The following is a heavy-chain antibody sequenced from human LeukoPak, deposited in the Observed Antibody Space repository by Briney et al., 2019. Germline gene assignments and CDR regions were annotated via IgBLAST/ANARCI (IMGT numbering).Heavy chain of an antibody. J-gene: IGHJ4*02. CDR1: GGSISSYY. V-gene: IGHV4-59*01. CDR3: AGYEKPYYFDY. Sequence: SETLSLTCTVSGGSISSYYWSWIRQPPGKGLEWIGYIYYSGSTNYNPSLKSRVTISVDTSKNQFSLKLSSVTAADTAVYYCAGYEKPYYFDYWGQGTLVIVSS. D-gene: IGHD5-12*01. CDR2: IYYSGST.